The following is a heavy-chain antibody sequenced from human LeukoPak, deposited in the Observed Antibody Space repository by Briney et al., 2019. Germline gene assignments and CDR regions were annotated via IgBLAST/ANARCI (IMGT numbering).Heavy chain of an antibody. Sequence: GGSLRLSCAASGFTFSSYAMSWVRQAPGKGLEWVSAISGSGGSTYYADSVKGRFTISRDNSKNSLYLQMNSLRAEDTAVYYCARSDCSSTSCFFDYWGQGTLVTVSS. CDR3: ARSDCSSTSCFFDY. J-gene: IGHJ4*02. V-gene: IGHV3-23*01. CDR2: ISGSGGST. D-gene: IGHD2-2*01. CDR1: GFTFSSYA.